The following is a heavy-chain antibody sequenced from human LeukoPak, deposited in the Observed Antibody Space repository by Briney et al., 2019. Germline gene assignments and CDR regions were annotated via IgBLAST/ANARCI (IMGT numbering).Heavy chain of an antibody. J-gene: IGHJ6*03. CDR1: GGTFSSYA. V-gene: IGHV1-69*05. CDR2: IIPIFGTA. D-gene: IGHD6-13*01. CDR3: ASLSIAAAATSYYYYMDV. Sequence: SVKVSCKASGGTFSSYAISWVRQAPGQGLEWMGGIIPIFGTANYAQKFQGRVTITTDESTSTAYMELSSLRSEDTAVYYCASLSIAAAATSYYYYMDVWGKGTTVTVSS.